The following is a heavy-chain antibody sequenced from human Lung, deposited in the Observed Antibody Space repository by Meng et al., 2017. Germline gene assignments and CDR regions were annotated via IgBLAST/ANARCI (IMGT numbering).Heavy chain of an antibody. D-gene: IGHD3-10*01. Sequence: QVQLHQWGGGLLKPAETLSLTRAVYTRSLSTYFWSFIRQPPGKGLEWIGDINLRGSTFYSPSLKSRASISIDTSKNQFSLKLTSVTAADTAVYYCARMYYITMVSGTGRGSGYNWFDPWGQGTLVTVSS. V-gene: IGHV4-34*01. CDR3: ARMYYITMVSGTGRGSGYNWFDP. CDR1: TRSLSTYF. CDR2: INLRGST. J-gene: IGHJ5*02.